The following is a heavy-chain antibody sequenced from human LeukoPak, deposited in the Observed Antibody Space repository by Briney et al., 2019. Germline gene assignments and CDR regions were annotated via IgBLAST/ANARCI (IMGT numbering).Heavy chain of an antibody. V-gene: IGHV4-34*01. CDR2: INHSGST. Sequence: SETLSLTCAVYGGSFSGYYWSWIRQPPGKGLEWIGEINHSGSTNYNPSLKSRVTISVDTSKNQFSLKLSSVTAADTAVYYCARDPYSGGYGDYYCYYMDLWGQGTTVTISS. J-gene: IGHJ6*03. CDR1: GGSFSGYY. CDR3: ARDPYSGGYGDYYCYYMDL. D-gene: IGHD1-26*01.